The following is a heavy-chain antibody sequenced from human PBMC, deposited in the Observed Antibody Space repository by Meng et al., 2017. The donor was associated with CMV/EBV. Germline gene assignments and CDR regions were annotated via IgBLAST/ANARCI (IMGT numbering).Heavy chain of an antibody. V-gene: IGHV3-23*01. D-gene: IGHD2-2*02. CDR3: ASFYYCSSTSCYTENYYYYGMDV. Sequence: GGSLRLSCAASGFTFSSYAMSWVRQAPGKGLEWVSAISGSGGSTYYADSVKGRFTISRDNSKNTLYLQMNSLRAEDTAVYYCASFYYCSSTSCYTENYYYYGMDVWGQGTTVTVSS. J-gene: IGHJ6*02. CDR1: GFTFSSYA. CDR2: ISGSGGST.